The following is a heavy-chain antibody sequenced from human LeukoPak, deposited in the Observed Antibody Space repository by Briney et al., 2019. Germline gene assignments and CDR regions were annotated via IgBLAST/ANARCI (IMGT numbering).Heavy chain of an antibody. V-gene: IGHV1-2*02. CDR1: VYTFIHYY. CDR3: ARGSTETSASHFDY. D-gene: IGHD2-8*02. CDR2: INPNRGGS. Sequence: ASVTVSFTASVYTFIHYYLHWVRQAGGQGREWMGWINPNRGGSNYAQKFKGRVTMTRDTSISTAYMELRSLRSDDTAVYFCARGSTETSASHFDYWGQGTLLTVSS. J-gene: IGHJ4*02.